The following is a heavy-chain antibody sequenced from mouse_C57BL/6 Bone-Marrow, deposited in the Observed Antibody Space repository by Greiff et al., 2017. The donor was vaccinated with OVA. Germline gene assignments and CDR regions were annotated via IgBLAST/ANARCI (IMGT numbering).Heavy chain of an antibody. CDR1: GYSITSGYY. Sequence: EVKLVESGPGLVKPSQSLSLTCSVTGYSITSGYYWNWIRQFPGNKLEWMGYISYDGSNNYNPSLKNRISITRDTSKNQFFLKLNSVTTEDTATYYCAHYYGSSPYWYFDVWGTGTTVTVSS. CDR3: AHYYGSSPYWYFDV. V-gene: IGHV3-6*01. CDR2: ISYDGSN. J-gene: IGHJ1*03. D-gene: IGHD1-1*01.